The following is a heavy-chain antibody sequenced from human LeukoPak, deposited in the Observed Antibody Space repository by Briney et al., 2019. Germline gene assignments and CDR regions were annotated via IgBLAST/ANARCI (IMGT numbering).Heavy chain of an antibody. CDR2: IYYSGST. V-gene: IGHV4-59*08. Sequence: PSETLSLTCTVSGGSISSYYWSWIRQPPGKGLEWIGYIYYSGSTNYNPSLKSRVTISVDTSKNRFSLKLSSVTAADTAVYYCARRGIAAAADYWGQGTLVTVSS. CDR1: GGSISSYY. D-gene: IGHD6-13*01. J-gene: IGHJ4*02. CDR3: ARRGIAAAADY.